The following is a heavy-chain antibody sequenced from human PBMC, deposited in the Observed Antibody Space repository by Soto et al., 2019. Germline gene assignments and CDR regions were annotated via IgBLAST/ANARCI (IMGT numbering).Heavy chain of an antibody. Sequence: GESLKISCKGSGYSFTSYWSGWVRQMPGKGLEWMGIIYPGDSDTRYSPSFQGQVTISADKSISTAYLQWSSLKASDTAMYYCARASDSGSSYSPADSWGQGTQVTVSS. CDR3: ARASDSGSSYSPADS. CDR1: GYSFTSYW. V-gene: IGHV5-51*01. J-gene: IGHJ4*02. D-gene: IGHD3-10*01. CDR2: IYPGDSDT.